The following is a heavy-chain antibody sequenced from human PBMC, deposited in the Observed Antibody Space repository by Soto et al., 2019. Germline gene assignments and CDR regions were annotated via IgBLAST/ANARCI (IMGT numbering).Heavy chain of an antibody. D-gene: IGHD2-15*01. Sequence: ASVKVSCKASGYTFTSYAMHWVRQAPGQRLEWMGWINAGNGNTKYSQKFQGRVTITRDTSASTAYMELSSLRSEDTAVYYCAGDQRHVVPNWFDPWGQGTLVTVSS. CDR1: GYTFTSYA. CDR2: INAGNGNT. J-gene: IGHJ5*01. V-gene: IGHV1-3*01. CDR3: AGDQRHVVPNWFDP.